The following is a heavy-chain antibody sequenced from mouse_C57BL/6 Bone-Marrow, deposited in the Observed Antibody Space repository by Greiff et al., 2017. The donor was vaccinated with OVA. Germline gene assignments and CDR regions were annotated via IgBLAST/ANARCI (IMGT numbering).Heavy chain of an antibody. CDR2: IDPNSGGT. V-gene: IGHV1-72*01. D-gene: IGHD2-3*01. CDR3: ARTSYDGYGYAMDY. Sequence: QVQLHQPGAELVKPGASVKLSCKASGYTFTSYWMHWVKQRPGRGLEWIGRIDPNSGGTKYNEKFKSKAKLTVDKPSSTAYMQLSSLTSEDSAVYYCARTSYDGYGYAMDYWGQGTSVTVTS. J-gene: IGHJ4*01. CDR1: GYTFTSYW.